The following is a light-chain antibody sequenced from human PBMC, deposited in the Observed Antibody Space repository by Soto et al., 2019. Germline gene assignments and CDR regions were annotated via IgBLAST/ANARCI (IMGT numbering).Light chain of an antibody. V-gene: IGKV1-5*03. CDR1: QSISGW. J-gene: IGKJ1*01. CDR2: KAS. CDR3: QQYNTYSPT. Sequence: DIQMTQSPSTLSAFVGDRVTITCRASQSISGWLAWYQQKPGKAPHLPIYKASSLESGVPSRFSGSGSGTEFTLTISSLQPDDFATYYCQQYNTYSPTFGQGTKVDIK.